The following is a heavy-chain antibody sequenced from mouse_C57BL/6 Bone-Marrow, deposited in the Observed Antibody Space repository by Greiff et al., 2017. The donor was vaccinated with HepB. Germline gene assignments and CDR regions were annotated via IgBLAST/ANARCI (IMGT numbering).Heavy chain of an antibody. Sequence: VQGVESGPGLVAPSQRLSITCTVSGFSLTSYGVSWVRQPPGKGLEWLGVIWGDGSTNYHSALISRLSISKDNSKSQVFLKLNSLQTDDTAPYCCAKPGEDGYDAAMDYWGQGTSVTVSS. CDR3: AKPGEDGYDAAMDY. J-gene: IGHJ4*01. V-gene: IGHV2-3*01. D-gene: IGHD2-2*01. CDR1: GFSLTSYG. CDR2: IWGDGST.